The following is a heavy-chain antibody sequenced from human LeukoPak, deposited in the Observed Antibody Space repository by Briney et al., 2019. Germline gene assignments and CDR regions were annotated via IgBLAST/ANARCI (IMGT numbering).Heavy chain of an antibody. D-gene: IGHD6-19*01. CDR2: ITGSGGST. CDR1: GFTFSSYA. V-gene: IGHV3-23*01. CDR3: AKGPSSGWSYFDY. J-gene: IGHJ4*02. Sequence: PGGSLRLSCAASGFTFSSYAMSWVRQAPGKGLEWVSAITGSGGSTYYADSVKGRFTISRDNSKNTLYLQMNSLRGEDTAVYYCAKGPSSGWSYFDYWGQGTLVTVSS.